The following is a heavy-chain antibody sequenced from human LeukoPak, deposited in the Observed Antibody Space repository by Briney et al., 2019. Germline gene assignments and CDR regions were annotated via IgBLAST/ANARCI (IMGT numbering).Heavy chain of an antibody. J-gene: IGHJ1*01. D-gene: IGHD2-15*01. CDR2: ISSSGSTI. CDR3: APASLGYCSGGSCYRRARVLPSGYFQH. Sequence: GGSLRLSCAASGFTFSDYYMSWIRQAPGKGLEWVSYISSSGSTIYYADSVKGRFTISRDNAKNSLYLQMNSLRAEDTAVYYCAPASLGYCSGGSCYRRARVLPSGYFQHWGQGTLVTVSS. CDR1: GFTFSDYY. V-gene: IGHV3-11*04.